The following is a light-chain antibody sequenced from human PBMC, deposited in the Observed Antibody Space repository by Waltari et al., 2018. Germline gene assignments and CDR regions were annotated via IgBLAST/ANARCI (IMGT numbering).Light chain of an antibody. CDR1: QGISSY. Sequence: RMTQSPSSFSASTGDRVTITCRASQGISSYLAWYQQKPGRVPKLLMSAASTLHSGVPSRFTGSGSGTDFTLTINCLQSDDFATYYCQQYYTYPRTFGQGTKVEIK. V-gene: IGKV1-8*01. CDR3: QQYYTYPRT. CDR2: AAS. J-gene: IGKJ1*01.